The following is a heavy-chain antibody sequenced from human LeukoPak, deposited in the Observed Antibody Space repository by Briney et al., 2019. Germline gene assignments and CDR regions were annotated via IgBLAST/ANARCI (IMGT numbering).Heavy chain of an antibody. CDR3: ANLPTTVRTYYYYYMDV. CDR2: IKQDGGEK. Sequence: PGGSLRLSCAVSGFTFSDYWMSWVRQAPGKGLEWVADIKQDGGEKNYVDSVEGRFTISRDNAKNTLYLQMNSLRAEDTAVYYCANLPTTVRTYYYYYMDVWGKGTTVTVSS. J-gene: IGHJ6*03. D-gene: IGHD4-11*01. V-gene: IGHV3-7*03. CDR1: GFTFSDYW.